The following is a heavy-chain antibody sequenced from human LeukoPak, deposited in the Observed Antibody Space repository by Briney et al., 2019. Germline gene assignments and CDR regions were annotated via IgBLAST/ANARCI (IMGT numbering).Heavy chain of an antibody. CDR2: ISAYNGNT. Sequence: GASVKVSCKASGYTFTSYGISWVRQAPGQGLEWMGWISAYNGNTNYAQKLQGRVTMTTDTSTSTAYMDLRSLRSDDTAVYYCARGALFGVVPLPFDYWGQGTLVTVSS. D-gene: IGHD3-3*01. CDR1: GYTFTSYG. J-gene: IGHJ4*02. CDR3: ARGALFGVVPLPFDY. V-gene: IGHV1-18*01.